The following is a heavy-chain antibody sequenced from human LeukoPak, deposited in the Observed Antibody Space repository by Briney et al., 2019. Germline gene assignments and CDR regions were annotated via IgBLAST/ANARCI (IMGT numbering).Heavy chain of an antibody. Sequence: PGGSLRLSCAASGFTVSRNYMSWVRQAPGKGLEWVSVLYSDGSTYHADSVKGRFTISRDNSKNTLYLQMNSLRAEDTAVYYCARGDIVPAAMVYYYYYMDVWGKGTTVTISS. CDR1: GFTVSRNY. V-gene: IGHV3-53*01. CDR3: ARGDIVPAAMVYYYYYMDV. D-gene: IGHD2-2*01. J-gene: IGHJ6*03. CDR2: LYSDGST.